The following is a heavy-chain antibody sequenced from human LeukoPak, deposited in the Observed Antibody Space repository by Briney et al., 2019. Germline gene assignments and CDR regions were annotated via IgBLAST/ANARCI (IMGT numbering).Heavy chain of an antibody. D-gene: IGHD5-24*01. J-gene: IGHJ5*02. CDR1: GFTFSSYG. CDR3: ARASDPWLQLT. V-gene: IGHV3-23*01. Sequence: PGGSLRLSCAASGFTFSSYGMSWVRQAPGKGLEWVSAIVGSGDSTYYADSVRGRFTISRDNSRNTLYLQMNSLRAEDTAVYYCARASDPWLQLTWGQGTLVTVSS. CDR2: IVGSGDST.